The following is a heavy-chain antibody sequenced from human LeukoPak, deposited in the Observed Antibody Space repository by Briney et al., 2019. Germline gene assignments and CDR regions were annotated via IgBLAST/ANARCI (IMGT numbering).Heavy chain of an antibody. D-gene: IGHD6-13*01. CDR2: IHPGDSDI. CDR3: ALVAAVQYYMDV. Sequence: GESLKISCQGSGYSFTNYWIGWVRQMPGKGLEWMGIIHPGDSDIKYSPSFQGQITISADKSISTAYLQWSSLKTSDTAIYYCALVAAVQYYMDVWGEGTTVTVSS. V-gene: IGHV5-51*01. CDR1: GYSFTNYW. J-gene: IGHJ6*03.